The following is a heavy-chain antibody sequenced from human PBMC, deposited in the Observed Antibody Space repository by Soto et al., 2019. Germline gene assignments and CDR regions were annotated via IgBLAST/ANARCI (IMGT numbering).Heavy chain of an antibody. D-gene: IGHD1-7*01. V-gene: IGHV1-69*12. J-gene: IGHJ5*02. CDR3: ATYIATYNWNYGYWFDP. Sequence: QVQLVQSGAEVKKPGSSVKVSCKASGGTFSSYAISWVRQAPGQGLEWMGGIIPIFGTANYAQKFQGRVTITADEATSTAHMELSSLRSEDTAVYSCATYIATYNWNYGYWFDPWGQGTLVTVSS. CDR1: GGTFSSYA. CDR2: IIPIFGTA.